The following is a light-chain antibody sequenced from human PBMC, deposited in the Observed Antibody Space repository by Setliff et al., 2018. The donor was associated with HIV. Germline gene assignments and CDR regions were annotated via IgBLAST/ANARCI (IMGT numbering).Light chain of an antibody. CDR1: SSDVGGFDY. CDR2: DVT. J-gene: IGLJ1*01. CDR3: TSYTRNTTYV. V-gene: IGLV2-14*03. Sequence: QSVLTQPASVSGSPGQSITISCTGTSSDVGGFDYVSWYQQHPGKAPKLMTYDVTNRPSGVSNRFSASKSGNTASLTISGLQAEDEADYYCTSYTRNTTYVFGTGTKVTV.